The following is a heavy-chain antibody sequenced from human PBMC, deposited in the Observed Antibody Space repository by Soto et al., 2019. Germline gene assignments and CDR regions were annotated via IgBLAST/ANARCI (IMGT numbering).Heavy chain of an antibody. CDR1: GDSISSGKHY. V-gene: IGHV4-30-4*01. Sequence: PSETMSLTCTVSGDSISSGKHYWSWIRQPPGKGLEWIGYIFYSGTAYYNPSLKSRLTISVDTSKNQFSLKLSSVTAADTAVYYCARTDYGTAYFDPWGQGSLVTVSS. CDR3: ARTDYGTAYFDP. CDR2: IFYSGTA. D-gene: IGHD3-10*01. J-gene: IGHJ5*02.